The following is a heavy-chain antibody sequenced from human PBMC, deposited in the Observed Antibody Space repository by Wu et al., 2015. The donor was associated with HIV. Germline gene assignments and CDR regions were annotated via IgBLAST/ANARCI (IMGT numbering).Heavy chain of an antibody. CDR2: IIPQNGDT. D-gene: IGHD3-10*01. J-gene: IGHJ6*03. V-gene: IGHV1-18*01. CDR3: ARVQSGDRYYYYYMDV. CDR1: GFTFNNYI. Sequence: QVQLAQLGVEVRKPGASVKVSCKASGFTFNNYIIVWVRQAPGQGLEWMGWIIPQNGDTDLAPNVQNRVSMTTDTSTSTAYMELRSLRSDDTAVYYCARVQSGDRYYYYYMDVWGKGTTVTVSS.